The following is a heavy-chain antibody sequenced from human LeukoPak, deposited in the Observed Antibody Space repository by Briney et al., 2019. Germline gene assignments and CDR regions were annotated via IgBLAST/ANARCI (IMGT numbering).Heavy chain of an antibody. CDR1: GFNLSAYS. D-gene: IGHD3-3*02. V-gene: IGHV3-74*01. CDR2: ISSDGSNT. CDR3: VLVSLTPG. Sequence: PGGSLRLSCAVSGFNLSAYSMNWVRQAPGKGLVWVSRISSDGSNTNYADSVKGRFTISRDNANNTLYLQMNSLRAEDTAVYYCVLVSLTPGWGQGTLVTVSS. J-gene: IGHJ4*02.